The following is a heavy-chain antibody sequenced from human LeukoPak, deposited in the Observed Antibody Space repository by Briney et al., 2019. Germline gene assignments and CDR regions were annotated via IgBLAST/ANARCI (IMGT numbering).Heavy chain of an antibody. V-gene: IGHV4-39*07. CDR1: DGSISSSSYY. J-gene: IGHJ4*02. D-gene: IGHD3-22*01. CDR2: IYYSGST. Sequence: SETLSLTCTVSDGSISSSSYYWGWIRQPPGKGLEWIGSIYYSGSTYYNPSLKSRVTISVDTSKNQFSLKLSSVTAADTAVYYCARDAKSHYYDSSGYYYLLFDYWGQGTLVTVSS. CDR3: ARDAKSHYYDSSGYYYLLFDY.